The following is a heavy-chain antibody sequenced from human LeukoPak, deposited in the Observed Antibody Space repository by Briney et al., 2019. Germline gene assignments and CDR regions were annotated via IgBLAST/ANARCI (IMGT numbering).Heavy chain of an antibody. V-gene: IGHV1-69*06. D-gene: IGHD2-15*01. J-gene: IGHJ3*02. CDR1: GGTFSSYA. Sequence: ASVKVSCKATGGTFSSYAISWVRQPPAQGLEWMGGIIPIFGKANYAQKFQGRVTITADKSTSTAYMELSSLRSEDTAVYYCASKWGRESSGGSCYHAFDIWGQGTMVTVSS. CDR2: IIPIFGKA. CDR3: ASKWGRESSGGSCYHAFDI.